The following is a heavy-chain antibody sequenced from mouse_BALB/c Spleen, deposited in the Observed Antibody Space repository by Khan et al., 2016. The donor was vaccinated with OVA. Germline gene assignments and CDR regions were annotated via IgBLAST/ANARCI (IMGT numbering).Heavy chain of an antibody. Sequence: QIQLVQSGAELARPGASVKMSCKASVYTFTSYTMHWVKQRPGQGLEWIGYINPSSGYTNYNQKFKDKATLTADKSSSTAYMQLSSLTSEDSAVYYCARLTPYGYDAWFAYWGQGTLVTVSA. J-gene: IGHJ3*01. D-gene: IGHD2-2*01. CDR3: ARLTPYGYDAWFAY. CDR2: INPSSGYT. V-gene: IGHV1-4*01. CDR1: VYTFTSYT.